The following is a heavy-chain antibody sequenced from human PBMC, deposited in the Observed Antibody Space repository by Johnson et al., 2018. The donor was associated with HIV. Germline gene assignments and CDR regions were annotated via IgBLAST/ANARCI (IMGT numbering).Heavy chain of an antibody. Sequence: QVQLVESGGGVVQPGGSLRLSCAASGFTFSSYGMHWVRQAPGKGLEWVAFIRYDGSNKYYADSVKGRFTISRDNSKNTLYLQMNSLRAEDTAVYYCAKAGEVAGPGIDAFDIWGQGTMVTVSS. CDR3: AKAGEVAGPGIDAFDI. V-gene: IGHV3-30*02. J-gene: IGHJ3*02. CDR2: IRYDGSNK. CDR1: GFTFSSYG. D-gene: IGHD6-19*01.